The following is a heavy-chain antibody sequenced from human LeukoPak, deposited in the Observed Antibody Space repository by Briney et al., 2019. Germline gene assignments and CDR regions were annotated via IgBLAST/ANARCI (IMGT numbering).Heavy chain of an antibody. CDR1: GFNFNIAW. CDR2: IKSKGGGETT. D-gene: IGHD2-21*01. J-gene: IGHJ3*02. Sequence: GGSLRLSCAASGFNFNIAWMSWVRQAPGKGLEWVGRIKSKGGGETTDYAAPVTGRFTISRDDSKNTVYLQMNSLKTEDAAVYYCTKVMALLHPAFDIWGQGTMVTVSS. V-gene: IGHV3-15*01. CDR3: TKVMALLHPAFDI.